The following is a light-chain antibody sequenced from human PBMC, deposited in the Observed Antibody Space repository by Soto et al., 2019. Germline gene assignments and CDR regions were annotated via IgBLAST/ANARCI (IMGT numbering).Light chain of an antibody. V-gene: IGLV2-23*01. Sequence: QSALTQPASVSGSPGQSITISCTGTSSDVGSDNLVSWYQQHPGKAPQRMIYEDSTRPSGVSIRFFGSQSGNTASLTISGRQAEDMAVYFCCSYARGSTVVFGGGTKHTVL. CDR1: SSDVGSDNL. CDR2: EDS. CDR3: CSYARGSTVV. J-gene: IGLJ3*02.